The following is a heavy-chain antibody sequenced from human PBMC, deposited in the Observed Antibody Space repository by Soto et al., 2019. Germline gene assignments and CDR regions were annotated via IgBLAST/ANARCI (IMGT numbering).Heavy chain of an antibody. CDR2: ISYDGRNK. J-gene: IGHJ4*02. V-gene: IGHV3-30-3*01. Sequence: PGGSLRLSCAGSGFTFSSYAMHWVRQAPGKGLEWVAVISYDGRNKYYADTVKGRFTISRDNSKNTLYLQMNSLRAEDTAVYYCARSNIVVVVAATPSGYFDYWGQGTLVTVSS. D-gene: IGHD2-15*01. CDR3: ARSNIVVVVAATPSGYFDY. CDR1: GFTFSSYA.